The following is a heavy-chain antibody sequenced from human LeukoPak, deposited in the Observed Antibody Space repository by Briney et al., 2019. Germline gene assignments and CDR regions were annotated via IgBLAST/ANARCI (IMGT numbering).Heavy chain of an antibody. CDR2: ISGSGDNT. V-gene: IGHV3-23*01. CDR1: SGSW. CDR3: AKLGT. Sequence: GGSLSLSCPSFSGSWMHWVRQAPGKGLEWVSAISGSGDNTYYADSVKGRFTISRDNSKNTLYLQMNSLRAEDTAVYYCAKLGTWGQGSLVTVSS. J-gene: IGHJ5*02.